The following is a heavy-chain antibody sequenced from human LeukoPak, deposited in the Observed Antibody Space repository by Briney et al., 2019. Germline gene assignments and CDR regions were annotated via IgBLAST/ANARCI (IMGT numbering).Heavy chain of an antibody. V-gene: IGHV3-23*01. CDR1: GFAFSVYA. Sequence: GGSLRLSCAASGFAFSVYAMSWLRQPPGKGLEWVSTINANSGTTSYAASVRGRFTISRDNSKNTLYLQLNTLRADDTATYYCAKPISGGLAVTADWFHPWGQGTLVGVSS. CDR3: AKPISGGLAVTADWFHP. J-gene: IGHJ5*01. CDR2: INANSGTT. D-gene: IGHD6-19*01.